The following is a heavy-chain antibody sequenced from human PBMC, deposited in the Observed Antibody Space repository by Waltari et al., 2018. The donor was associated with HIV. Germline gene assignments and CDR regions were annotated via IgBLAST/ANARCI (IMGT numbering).Heavy chain of an antibody. CDR3: ARVGGSSRNTKSFYFAMDA. CDR2: SKREGNVT. Sequence: DVRLVQYGGGFVQPGESLRLSCRAPAFTFTDYWMNWVRQVPGEGLVWVSRSKREGNVTMYSDSVKGRFTISRDNAENTLYLEMNSLRVEDTALYFCARVGGSSRNTKSFYFAMDAWGQGATVIVSS. D-gene: IGHD2-2*01. J-gene: IGHJ6*02. CDR1: AFTFTDYW. V-gene: IGHV3-74*03.